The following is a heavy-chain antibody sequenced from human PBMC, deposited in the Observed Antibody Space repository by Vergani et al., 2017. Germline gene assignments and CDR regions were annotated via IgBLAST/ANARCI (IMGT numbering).Heavy chain of an antibody. CDR3: DRGDYGMLTGYRY. V-gene: IGHV1-46*03. CDR2: INPSGGHT. J-gene: IGHJ4*02. D-gene: IGHD3-9*01. CDR1: GYTFSNYY. Sequence: QVQVVQSGAEVKKSGASVKVSCKTSGYTFSNYYMHWVRQAPGQGLEWMGRINPSGGHTNYAQKFQGRVTMTRDTSTSTVYLELSSLRSEDTAIYYCDRGDYGMLTGYRYWGQGALVTVSA.